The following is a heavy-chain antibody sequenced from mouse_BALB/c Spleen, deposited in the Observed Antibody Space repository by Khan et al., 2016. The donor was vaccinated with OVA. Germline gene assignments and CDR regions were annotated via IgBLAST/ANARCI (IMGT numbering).Heavy chain of an antibody. V-gene: IGHV3-2*02. D-gene: IGHD1-2*01. J-gene: IGHJ3*01. CDR3: ARGVRLTY. CDR1: GYSITSDYA. Sequence: EVQLVESGPGLVKPSQSLSLTCTVTGYSITSDYAWNWIRQFPGNKLEWMGYISYSGSTSNNPSLKSRIIITRDTTKNQFLLQLNSVTTEDTATYYCARGVRLTYWGQGTLVTVSA. CDR2: ISYSGST.